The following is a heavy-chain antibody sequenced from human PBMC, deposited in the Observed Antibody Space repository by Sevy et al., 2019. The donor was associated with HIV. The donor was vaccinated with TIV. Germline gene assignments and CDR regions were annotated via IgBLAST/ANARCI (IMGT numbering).Heavy chain of an antibody. D-gene: IGHD2-2*01. Sequence: ASVKVSCKASGYTFTGYYMHWVRQAPGQGLEWMGWINPNSGGTNYAQKFQGRVTMTRDTSISKAYMELSRLRSDDTAVYYCARYCSSTSCYERVSGMDVWGQGTTVTVSS. CDR2: INPNSGGT. V-gene: IGHV1-2*02. CDR3: ARYCSSTSCYERVSGMDV. CDR1: GYTFTGYY. J-gene: IGHJ6*02.